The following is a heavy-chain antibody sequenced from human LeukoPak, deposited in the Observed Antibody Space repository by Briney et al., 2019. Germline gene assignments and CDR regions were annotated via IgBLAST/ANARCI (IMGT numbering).Heavy chain of an antibody. CDR3: ARPFRLAYSSSPPRPDYYYYMDV. J-gene: IGHJ6*03. V-gene: IGHV3-74*01. Sequence: GGPLRLSCAASGFTFSSYWMHWVRQAPGKGLVWVSRINSDGSSTSYADSVKGRFTISRDNAKNTLYLQMNSLRAEDTAVYYCARPFRLAYSSSPPRPDYYYYMDVWGKGTTVTVSS. CDR1: GFTFSSYW. CDR2: INSDGSST. D-gene: IGHD6-6*01.